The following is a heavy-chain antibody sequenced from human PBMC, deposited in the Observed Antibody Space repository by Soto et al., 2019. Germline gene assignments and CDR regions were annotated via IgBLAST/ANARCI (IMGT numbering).Heavy chain of an antibody. CDR2: IYYSGST. J-gene: IGHJ4*02. V-gene: IGHV4-59*01. Sequence: SETLSLTCTVSGGSISSYYWSWIQQPPGKGLEWIGYIYYSGSTNYNPSLKSRVTISVDTSKNQFSLKLSSVTAADTAVYYCARATVTTIVVDYWGQGTLVTVS. D-gene: IGHD4-17*01. CDR3: ARATVTTIVVDY. CDR1: GGSISSYY.